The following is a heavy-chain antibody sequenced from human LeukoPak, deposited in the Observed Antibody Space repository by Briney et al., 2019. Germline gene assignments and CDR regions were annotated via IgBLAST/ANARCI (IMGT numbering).Heavy chain of an antibody. D-gene: IGHD3-9*01. Sequence: PGGSMRLSCAASGFTFNTYAMNWVRQAPGKGLEWVSTINDGGRTTYYADSVKGRFTISRDNSKNTVYLQMNNVRAEDTALYYCTNQPILAGSIDSWGQGTLVTVSS. CDR1: GFTFNTYA. V-gene: IGHV3-23*01. J-gene: IGHJ4*02. CDR2: INDGGRTT. CDR3: TNQPILAGSIDS.